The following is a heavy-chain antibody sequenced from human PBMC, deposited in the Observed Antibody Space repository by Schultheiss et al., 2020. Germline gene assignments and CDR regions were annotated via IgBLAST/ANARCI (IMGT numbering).Heavy chain of an antibody. D-gene: IGHD3-10*01. CDR1: GFTFGDYA. V-gene: IGHV3-49*04. CDR3: TRVAHYYGSGSYYWGYYYYGMDV. Sequence: GGSLRLSCTASGFTFGDYAMSWVRQAPGKGLEWVGFIRSKAYGGTTEYAASVKGRFTISRDDSKSIAYLQMNSLKTEDTAVYYCTRVAHYYGSGSYYWGYYYYGMDVWGQGTTVTVSS. J-gene: IGHJ6*02. CDR2: IRSKAYGGTT.